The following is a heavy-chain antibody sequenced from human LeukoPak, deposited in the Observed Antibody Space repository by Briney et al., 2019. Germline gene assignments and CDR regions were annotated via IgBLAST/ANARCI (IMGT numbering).Heavy chain of an antibody. V-gene: IGHV3-20*04. D-gene: IGHD3-10*01. CDR2: INWNGGST. Sequence: RTGGSLRLSCAASGFTFSSYAMSWVRQAPGKGLEWVSGINWNGGSTGYADSVKGRFTISRDNAKNSLYLQMNSLRAEDTALYYCARITPYYGSGSYSVLSAFDIWGQGTMVTVSS. J-gene: IGHJ3*02. CDR1: GFTFSSYA. CDR3: ARITPYYGSGSYSVLSAFDI.